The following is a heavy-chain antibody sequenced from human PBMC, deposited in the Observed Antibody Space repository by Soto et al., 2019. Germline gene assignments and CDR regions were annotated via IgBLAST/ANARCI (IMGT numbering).Heavy chain of an antibody. Sequence: ASVKVSCKASGYTFTSYAMHWVRQAPGQRLEWMGWINAGNGNTKYSQKFQGRVTITRDTSASTAYMELSSLRSEDTAVYYCARGRVAARPVREVYFDYWGQGTLVTVSS. J-gene: IGHJ4*02. CDR1: GYTFTSYA. V-gene: IGHV1-3*01. D-gene: IGHD6-6*01. CDR3: ARGRVAARPVREVYFDY. CDR2: INAGNGNT.